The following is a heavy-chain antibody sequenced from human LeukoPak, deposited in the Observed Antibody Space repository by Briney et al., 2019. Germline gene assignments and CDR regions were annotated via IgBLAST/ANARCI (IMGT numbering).Heavy chain of an antibody. CDR2: ISSSGDSI. Sequence: GGSLRLSCAASGFTFSGYAMTWVRQAPGKGLEWVSSISSSGDSIYYADSVKGRFSISRDNSKNTLYLQQNSLRAEDTAVYYCARASELGYYFDYWGQGTLVTVSS. CDR1: GFTFSGYA. CDR3: ARASELGYYFDY. V-gene: IGHV3-23*01. J-gene: IGHJ4*02. D-gene: IGHD7-27*01.